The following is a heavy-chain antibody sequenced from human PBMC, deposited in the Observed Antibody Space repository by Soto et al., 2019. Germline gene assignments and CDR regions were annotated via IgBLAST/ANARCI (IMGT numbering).Heavy chain of an antibody. Sequence: GASVKVSCKASGYTFTGYYMHWVRQAPGQGLEWMGWINPNSGGTNYAQKFQGWVTMTRDTSISTAYMELSRLRSDDTAVYYCARGGATSSSEAGGYYYGTDFWGQGPTVTVSS. D-gene: IGHD6-6*01. J-gene: IGHJ6*02. CDR1: GYTFTGYY. V-gene: IGHV1-2*04. CDR3: ARGGATSSSEAGGYYYGTDF. CDR2: INPNSGGT.